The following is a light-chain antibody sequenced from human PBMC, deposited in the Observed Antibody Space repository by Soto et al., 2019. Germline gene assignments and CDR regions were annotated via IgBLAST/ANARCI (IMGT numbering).Light chain of an antibody. J-gene: IGKJ1*01. CDR3: QQYYTYSWT. CDR2: DAS. CDR1: QSISTW. Sequence: DIQMTQSPSTLSASVGDRVTITCRASQSISTWLAWYQQKPGKAPKLVIYDASSLESGVPSRFSGSGSGTEFTLTISSLQPDDFATYYCQQYYTYSWTFGQGTKVDIK. V-gene: IGKV1-5*01.